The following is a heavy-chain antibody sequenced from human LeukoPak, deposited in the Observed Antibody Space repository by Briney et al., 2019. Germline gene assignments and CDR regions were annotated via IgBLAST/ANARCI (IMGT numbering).Heavy chain of an antibody. CDR3: AKDSWRYYYDSSGYSYFDY. J-gene: IGHJ4*02. D-gene: IGHD3-22*01. Sequence: PGGSLRLSCGASGFTFTNYGMHWVRQAPGKVLEWVAFIRYDGSNKYYADSVKGRFTISRDNSKNTLYLQMNSLRAEDTAVYYCAKDSWRYYYDSSGYSYFDYWGQGTLVTVSS. V-gene: IGHV3-30*02. CDR2: IRYDGSNK. CDR1: GFTFTNYG.